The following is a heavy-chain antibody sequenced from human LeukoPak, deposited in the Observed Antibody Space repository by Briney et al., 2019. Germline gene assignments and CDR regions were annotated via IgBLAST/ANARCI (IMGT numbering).Heavy chain of an antibody. J-gene: IGHJ4*02. D-gene: IGHD6-19*01. CDR1: GLTFSSYS. CDR3: AIDKVATRGYSSGWSPSFDY. V-gene: IGHV3-21*01. Sequence: GGSLRLSCAASGLTFSSYSMNWVRQAPGKGLEWVSSISSSSSYIYYADSVKGRFTISRDNAKNSLYLQMNSLRAEDTAVYYCAIDKVATRGYSSGWSPSFDYWGQGTLVTVSS. CDR2: ISSSSSYI.